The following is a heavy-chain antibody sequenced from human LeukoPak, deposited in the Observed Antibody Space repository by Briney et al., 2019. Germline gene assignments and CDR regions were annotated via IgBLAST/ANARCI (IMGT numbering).Heavy chain of an antibody. V-gene: IGHV3-21*01. J-gene: IGHJ4*02. CDR3: ASVSPEVATVSTLDY. CDR1: GFTFSGHS. D-gene: IGHD4-17*01. Sequence: GGSLRLSCAASGFTFSGHSLSWVRQPPGKGLEWVSSISSSGTYKHYADSLKGRFTISRDNAKNSLYLQVNSLRAEDTAVYYCASVSPEVATVSTLDYWGQGTLVTVSS. CDR2: ISSSGTYK.